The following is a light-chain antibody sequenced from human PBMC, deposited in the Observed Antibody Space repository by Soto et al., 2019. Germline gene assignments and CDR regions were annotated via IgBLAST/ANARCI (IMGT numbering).Light chain of an antibody. J-gene: IGLJ2*01. CDR1: SSNIGSNY. CDR3: SAWDDSLTSPVV. V-gene: IGLV1-47*01. CDR2: RNS. Sequence: QSVLTQPPLASGTPGQRVTISCSGSSSNIGSNYVYWYQQFPGTAPKLLIYRNSQRPSGVPDRFSGAKSGTSASLAISGLRSEDEADYYCSAWDDSLTSPVVFGGGTKVTVL.